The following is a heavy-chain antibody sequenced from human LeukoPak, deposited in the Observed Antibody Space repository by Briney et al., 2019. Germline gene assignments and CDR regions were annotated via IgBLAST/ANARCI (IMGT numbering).Heavy chain of an antibody. J-gene: IGHJ6*03. CDR2: INTDGSST. D-gene: IGHD2-2*02. V-gene: IGHV3-74*01. Sequence: GGSLRLSCAASGFTFSSYWMHWVRQAPGKGLVWVSRINTDGSSTSYADSVKGRFTISRDNAKNTLYLQMNSLRAEDTAVYYCASWRGCSSTSCYKGYYYYYMDVWGKGTTVTVSS. CDR3: ASWRGCSSTSCYKGYYYYYMDV. CDR1: GFTFSSYW.